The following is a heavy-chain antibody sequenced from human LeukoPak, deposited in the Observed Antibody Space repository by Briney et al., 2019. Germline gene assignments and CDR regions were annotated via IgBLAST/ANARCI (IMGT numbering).Heavy chain of an antibody. CDR3: ARFLRSCSSTSCYARVFAY. D-gene: IGHD2-2*01. J-gene: IGHJ4*02. CDR2: IYYSGST. V-gene: IGHV4-31*03. Sequence: SETLSLTCTVSGGSISSGGYYWSWIRQHPGKGLEWIGYIYYSGSTYYNPSLKSRVTISVDTSKNQFSLKLSSVTAADTAVYYCARFLRSCSSTSCYARVFAYWGQGTLVTVSS. CDR1: GGSISSGGYY.